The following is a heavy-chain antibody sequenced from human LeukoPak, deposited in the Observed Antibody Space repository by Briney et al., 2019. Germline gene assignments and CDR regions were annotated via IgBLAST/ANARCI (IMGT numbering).Heavy chain of an antibody. Sequence: ASVKVSCKASGYTFTSYAMHWVRQAPGQRLEWMGWINAGNGNTKYSQKFQGRVTITRDTSASTAYMELSSLRSEDTAVYYCATTGPQYGSGSYYAYYYYGMDVWGQGTTVTVSS. V-gene: IGHV1-3*01. CDR2: INAGNGNT. CDR3: ATTGPQYGSGSYYAYYYYGMDV. D-gene: IGHD3-10*01. J-gene: IGHJ6*02. CDR1: GYTFTSYA.